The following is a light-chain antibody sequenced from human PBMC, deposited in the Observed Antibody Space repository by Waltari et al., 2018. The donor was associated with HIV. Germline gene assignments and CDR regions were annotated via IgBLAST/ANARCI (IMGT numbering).Light chain of an antibody. Sequence: QSALTQPPSASGSPGQSVTISCTGTSSDVGGYNYVSWYQQHPGKAPNLMNYEVTKRPAGGPDRFPGSKSGNTASLTVSGLQAEDEADYYRSSYAGSNNLVFGGGTKLTVL. CDR1: SSDVGGYNY. CDR2: EVT. V-gene: IGLV2-8*01. J-gene: IGLJ3*02. CDR3: SSYAGSNNLV.